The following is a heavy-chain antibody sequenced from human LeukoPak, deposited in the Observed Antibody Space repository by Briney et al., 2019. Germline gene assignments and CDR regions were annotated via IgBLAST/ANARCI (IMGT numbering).Heavy chain of an antibody. Sequence: GGSLRLSCAVSGFTFSDAWMTWVRQSPGTGLQWVATINPHGSETYYADSLRGRFTISRDNAENSLSLQMNSLRADDAAVYYCARGECDIWGQGTQVSVS. CDR2: INPHGSET. CDR1: GFTFSDAW. V-gene: IGHV3-7*01. J-gene: IGHJ4*02. CDR3: ARGECDI. D-gene: IGHD2-21*02.